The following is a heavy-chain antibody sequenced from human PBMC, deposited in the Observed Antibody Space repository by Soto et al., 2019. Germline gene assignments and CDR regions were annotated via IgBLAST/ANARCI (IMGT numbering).Heavy chain of an antibody. J-gene: IGHJ2*01. CDR2: ISAYNGNT. V-gene: IGHV1-18*01. D-gene: IGHD2-15*01. Sequence: GASVKVSCKASGYTFTSYGISWVRQAPGQGLEWMGWISAYNGNTNYAQRLQGRVTMTTDTSTNTAYMELRSLRSDDTAVYYCASPSATGWYFDLWGRGTLVTVSS. CDR3: ASPSATGWYFDL. CDR1: GYTFTSYG.